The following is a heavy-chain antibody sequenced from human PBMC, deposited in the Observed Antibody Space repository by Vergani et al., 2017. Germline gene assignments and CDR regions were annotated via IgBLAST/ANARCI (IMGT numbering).Heavy chain of an antibody. V-gene: IGHV2-5*01. CDR1: GFSLSTSGVG. Sequence: QITLKESGPTLVKPTQTLTLTCTFSGFSLSTSGVGVGWIRQPPGKALEWLALIYWNDDKRYSPSLKSRLTITKDTSKNQVVLTMTNMDPVDTATYYCAHRPKGYSDYDLHYFDYWGQGTLVTVSS. J-gene: IGHJ4*02. D-gene: IGHD5-12*01. CDR2: IYWNDDK. CDR3: AHRPKGYSDYDLHYFDY.